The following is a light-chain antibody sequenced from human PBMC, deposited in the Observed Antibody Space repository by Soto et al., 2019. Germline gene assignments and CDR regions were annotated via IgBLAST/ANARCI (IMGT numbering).Light chain of an antibody. Sequence: AIPLTQSPSSLSASVGDRVTITCRASQVISSALAWYQQKPGKAPKLLIYDASSLESGVPSRFSGSGSATDFTLTISSLQPEDFATYYCQQFNLYPITFGQGTRLDIK. J-gene: IGKJ5*01. CDR2: DAS. CDR1: QVISSA. CDR3: QQFNLYPIT. V-gene: IGKV1-13*02.